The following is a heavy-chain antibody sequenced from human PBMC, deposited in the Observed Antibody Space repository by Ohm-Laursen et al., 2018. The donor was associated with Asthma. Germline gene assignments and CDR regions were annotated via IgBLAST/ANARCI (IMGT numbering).Heavy chain of an antibody. D-gene: IGHD6-19*01. CDR1: GFTFSSYA. V-gene: IGHV3-30-3*01. Sequence: SLRLSCAASGFTFSSYAMHWVRQAPGKGLEWVAVISYDGSNKYYADSVKGRFTISRDNSKNTLYLQMNSLRAEDTAVYYCARDTNAVAAYWMNYWGQGTLVTVSS. CDR2: ISYDGSNK. CDR3: ARDTNAVAAYWMNY. J-gene: IGHJ4*02.